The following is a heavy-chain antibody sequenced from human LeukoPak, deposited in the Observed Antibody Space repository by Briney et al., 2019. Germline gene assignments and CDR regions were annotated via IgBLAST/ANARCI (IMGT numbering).Heavy chain of an antibody. V-gene: IGHV3-7*03. Sequence: GSLRLSCAASGFTFSSYWMSWVRQAPGKGLEWVANIKQDGSEKYYVDSVKGRFTISRDNAKNSLYLQMNSLRAEDTAVYYCARFPGSAEYRHYYYMDVWGKGTTVTVSS. D-gene: IGHD2-15*01. CDR3: ARFPGSAEYRHYYYMDV. CDR1: GFTFSSYW. CDR2: IKQDGSEK. J-gene: IGHJ6*03.